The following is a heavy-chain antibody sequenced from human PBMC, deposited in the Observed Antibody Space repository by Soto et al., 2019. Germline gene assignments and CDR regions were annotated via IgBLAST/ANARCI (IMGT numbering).Heavy chain of an antibody. J-gene: IGHJ4*02. CDR3: ARLPSRHLVDY. D-gene: IGHD3-3*02. CDR2: MFYGVST. V-gene: IGHV4-39*01. CDR1: GSSINSRGYY. Sequence: SETLSLTCPVSGSSINSRGYYWGWIRQPPGKGLEWIGSMFYGVSTYYNPSIKSRVTVSVDTSKNQFSLNLRSVTAADTAVYYCARLPSRHLVDYWGQGTLVTVSS.